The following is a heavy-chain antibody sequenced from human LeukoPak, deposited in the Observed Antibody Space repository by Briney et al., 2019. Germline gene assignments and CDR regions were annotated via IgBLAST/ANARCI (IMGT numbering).Heavy chain of an antibody. D-gene: IGHD2-21*02. CDR1: GFTFSSYA. J-gene: IGHJ1*01. CDR3: ARAYCGGDCPQYFQH. V-gene: IGHV3-23*01. CDR2: ISGSGGST. Sequence: GGSLRLSCAASGFTFSSYAMSWVRQAPGKGLEWVSAISGSGGSTYYADSVKGRFTISRDNAKNSLYLQMNSLRAEDTAVYYCARAYCGGDCPQYFQHWGQGTLVTVSS.